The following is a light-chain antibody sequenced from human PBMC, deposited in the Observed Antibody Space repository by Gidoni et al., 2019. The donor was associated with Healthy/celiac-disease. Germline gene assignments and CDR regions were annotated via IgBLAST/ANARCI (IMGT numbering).Light chain of an antibody. V-gene: IGKV1-8*01. Sequence: AIRMTPSPSSFSASTGNRFTITCRASQGISSYLAWYQQKPGKAPKLLIYAASTLQSGVPSRFSGSGSGTDFTLTISCLQSEDFATYYCQQYYSYPLTFGGGTKVEIK. CDR3: QQYYSYPLT. CDR1: QGISSY. CDR2: AAS. J-gene: IGKJ4*01.